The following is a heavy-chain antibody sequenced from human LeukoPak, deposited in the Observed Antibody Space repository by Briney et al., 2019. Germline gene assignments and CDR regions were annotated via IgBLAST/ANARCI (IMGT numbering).Heavy chain of an antibody. CDR2: ISYDGSFE. CDR3: AKVRSATGMTTTYFDY. D-gene: IGHD1-26*01. J-gene: IGHJ4*02. V-gene: IGHV3-30*04. CDR1: GFTFSTYA. Sequence: GGSLRLSCAASGFTFSTYAMHWVRQAPGKGLEWVAVISYDGSFEYYADSVKGRFTISRDNSKSTLYLQMGSLRVEDTAIFYCAKVRSATGMTTTYFDYWGQGTLVTVSS.